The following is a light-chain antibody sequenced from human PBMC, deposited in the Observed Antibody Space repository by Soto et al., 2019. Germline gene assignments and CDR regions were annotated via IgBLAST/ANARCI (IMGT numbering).Light chain of an antibody. CDR1: QTISRW. V-gene: IGKV1-5*01. CDR3: HSRA. J-gene: IGKJ5*01. CDR2: DAS. Sequence: DIQLTQTPSTLSASVGEEVTITCRASQTISRWLAWYQQKPGSAPELLIYDASTLESGGPSGFSGSGSETEFTLTISRLQPDDFATYFCHSRAFGQGTRLEIK.